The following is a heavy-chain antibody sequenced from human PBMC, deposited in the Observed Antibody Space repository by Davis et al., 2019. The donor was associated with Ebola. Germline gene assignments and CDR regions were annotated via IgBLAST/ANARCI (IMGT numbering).Heavy chain of an antibody. CDR3: ARHYCSGGSCSPKGEGGHYYYYGMDV. J-gene: IGHJ6*02. Sequence: PGGSLRLSCAASGFTFSSYEMNWVRQAPGKGLEWVSYISSSGSTIYYADSVKGRFTISRDNAKNSLYLQMNSLRAEDTAVYYCARHYCSGGSCSPKGEGGHYYYYGMDVWGQGTTVTVSS. CDR1: GFTFSSYE. V-gene: IGHV3-48*03. D-gene: IGHD2-15*01. CDR2: ISSSGSTI.